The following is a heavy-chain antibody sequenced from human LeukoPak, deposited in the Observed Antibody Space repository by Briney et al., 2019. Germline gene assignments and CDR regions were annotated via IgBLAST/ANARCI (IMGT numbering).Heavy chain of an antibody. Sequence: PGGSLRLSCAASGFTFSSYEMNWVRQAPGKGLEWVSYISSSGSTIYYADSVKGRFTISRDNAKNSLYLQMNSLRAEDTAVYYCARVGTMVRGLHNWFDPWGQGTLVTVSS. D-gene: IGHD3-10*01. J-gene: IGHJ5*02. CDR3: ARVGTMVRGLHNWFDP. CDR1: GFTFSSYE. V-gene: IGHV3-48*03. CDR2: ISSSGSTI.